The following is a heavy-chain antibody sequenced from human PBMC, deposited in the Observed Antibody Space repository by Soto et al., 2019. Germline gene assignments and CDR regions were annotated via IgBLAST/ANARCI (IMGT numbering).Heavy chain of an antibody. D-gene: IGHD6-6*01. V-gene: IGHV3-23*01. CDR3: GIVHSTSRSFDY. J-gene: IGHJ4*02. CDR1: GFTFSMSA. CDR2: TGLNGRTT. Sequence: GGSLRLSCAASGFTFSMSAMTWVRQAPGKGLEWVSTTGLNGRTTYYADSVKGRFTVSIDNSKNTLDLQMSSLRAEDTAVYYCGIVHSTSRSFDYLVQGAMITVSS.